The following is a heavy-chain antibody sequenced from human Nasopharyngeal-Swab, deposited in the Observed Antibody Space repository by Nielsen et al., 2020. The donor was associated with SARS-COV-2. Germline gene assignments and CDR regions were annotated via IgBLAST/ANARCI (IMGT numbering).Heavy chain of an antibody. D-gene: IGHD2-2*01. CDR3: ARGGYCSSTSCYFGIQNRVDY. J-gene: IGHJ4*02. Sequence: GGSLRLSCAASGFTFSSYWMSWVRQAPGKGPEWVANIKQDGSEKYYVDSVKGRFTISRDNAKNSLYLQMNSLRAEDTAVYYCARGGYCSSTSCYFGIQNRVDYWGQGTLVTVSS. V-gene: IGHV3-7*05. CDR2: IKQDGSEK. CDR1: GFTFSSYW.